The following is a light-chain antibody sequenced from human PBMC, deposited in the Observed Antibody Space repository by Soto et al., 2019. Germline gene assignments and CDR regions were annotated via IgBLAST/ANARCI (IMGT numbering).Light chain of an antibody. V-gene: IGKV1-5*01. CDR2: DAS. CDR1: QSISSW. J-gene: IGKJ1*01. Sequence: DIQMTQSPSTLSASVGDRVTITCRASQSISSWLAWYQQKPGKAPKLLIYDASSLESGAPSRFSGSGSGTEFTLTISSLQPDDFAPYYGQQYNSYSQTFGQGTKVEIK. CDR3: QQYNSYSQT.